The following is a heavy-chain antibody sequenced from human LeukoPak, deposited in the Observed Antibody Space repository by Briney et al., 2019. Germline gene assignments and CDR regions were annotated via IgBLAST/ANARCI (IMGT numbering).Heavy chain of an antibody. V-gene: IGHV4-59*08. CDR3: ARHPLRGGFDS. CDR1: GGSISRYY. Sequence: PSETLSLTCTVSGGSISRYYWSWIRQPPGKGLEWIAHTYESGDTRYNPSLKSRVTISLDTSKNQLSLKLNSVTAADTAVYYCARHPLRGGFDSWGQGALVSVSS. D-gene: IGHD5/OR15-5a*01. CDR2: TYESGDT. J-gene: IGHJ4*02.